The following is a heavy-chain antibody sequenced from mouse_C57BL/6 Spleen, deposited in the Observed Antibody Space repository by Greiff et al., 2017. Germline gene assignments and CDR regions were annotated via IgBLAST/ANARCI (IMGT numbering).Heavy chain of an antibody. CDR2: ISSGSSTI. CDR1: GFTFSDYG. V-gene: IGHV5-17*01. Sequence: EVHLVESGGGLVKPGGSLKLSCAASGFTFSDYGMHWVRQAPEKGLEWVAYISSGSSTIYYADTVKGRFTISRDNAKNTLFLQMTSLRSEDTAMYYCARGAVVVMDYWGQGTSVTVSS. D-gene: IGHD1-1*01. CDR3: ARGAVVVMDY. J-gene: IGHJ4*01.